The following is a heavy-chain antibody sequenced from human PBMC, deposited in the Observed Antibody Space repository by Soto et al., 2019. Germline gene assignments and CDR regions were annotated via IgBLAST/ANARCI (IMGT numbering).Heavy chain of an antibody. CDR3: TTDMRDDYYDSSGYSAPDY. CDR1: GFTFSNAW. CDR2: IKSKTDGGTT. V-gene: IGHV3-15*07. J-gene: IGHJ4*02. D-gene: IGHD3-22*01. Sequence: GGSLRLSCAASGFTFSNAWMNWVRQAPGKGLEWVGRIKSKTDGGTTDYAAPVKGRFTISRDDSKNTLYRQMNSLKTEDTAVYYCTTDMRDDYYDSSGYSAPDYWGQGTLVTVSS.